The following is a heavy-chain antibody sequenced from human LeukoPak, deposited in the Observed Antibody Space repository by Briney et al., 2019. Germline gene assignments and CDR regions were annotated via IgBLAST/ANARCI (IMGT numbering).Heavy chain of an antibody. V-gene: IGHV4-4*07. J-gene: IGHJ3*02. CDR3: ARVSHYYDSSGYYYVRAFDI. CDR1: GGSISSYY. Sequence: SETLSLTCTVSGGSISSYYWSWIRQPAGKGLEWIGRISTSGSTNYNPSLKSRVTMSVDTSNNQFSLKPSSVTAADTAVYYCARVSHYYDSSGYYYVRAFDIWGQGTMVTVSS. CDR2: ISTSGST. D-gene: IGHD3-22*01.